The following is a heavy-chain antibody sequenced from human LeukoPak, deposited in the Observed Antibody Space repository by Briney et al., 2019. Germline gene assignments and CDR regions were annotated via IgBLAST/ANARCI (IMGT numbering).Heavy chain of an antibody. CDR1: GDSVSSNSVS. CDR3: ARARIGSHDS. V-gene: IGHV6-1*01. J-gene: IGHJ4*02. Sequence: SQTLSLTCVISGDSVSSNSVSWNWVRQSPSRGLEWLGRTYYRSKWYNEYAVFVKSRISISSDTSKNQFTLQLNSVTPEDTAVYYCARARIGSHDSWGQGTLVTVAS. CDR2: TYYRSKWYN. D-gene: IGHD3-22*01.